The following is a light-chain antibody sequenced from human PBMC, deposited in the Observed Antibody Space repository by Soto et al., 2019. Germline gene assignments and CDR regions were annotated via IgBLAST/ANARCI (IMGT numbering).Light chain of an antibody. J-gene: IGLJ3*02. CDR3: SSFTSTNTWV. Sequence: QSALTQPASVSGSPGQSITISCTGTSSDVGGYNYVSWYQQHPGKAPKLMIYEVNNRPSGVPDRFSVSKSGNTASLTISGLQVEDEADYYCSSFTSTNTWVFGGGTKVTV. CDR2: EVN. CDR1: SSDVGGYNY. V-gene: IGLV2-14*01.